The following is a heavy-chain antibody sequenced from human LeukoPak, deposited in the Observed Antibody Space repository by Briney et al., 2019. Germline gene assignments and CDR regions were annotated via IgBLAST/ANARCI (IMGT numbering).Heavy chain of an antibody. J-gene: IGHJ4*02. V-gene: IGHV3-48*04. D-gene: IGHD1-26*01. CDR2: ISSSSSTI. CDR3: ARDRGGSYSAIDY. CDR1: GFTFSSYS. Sequence: PGGSLRLSCAASGFTFSSYSMNWVRQAPGKGLEWVSFISSSSSTIYYADSVKGRFTISRDNAKNSLYLQMNGLRAEDTAVYYCARDRGGSYSAIDYWGQGTLVTVSS.